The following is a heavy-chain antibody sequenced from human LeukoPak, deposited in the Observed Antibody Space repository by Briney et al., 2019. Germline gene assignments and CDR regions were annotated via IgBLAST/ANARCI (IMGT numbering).Heavy chain of an antibody. CDR3: VLNYYDSSGSKVYFDY. J-gene: IGHJ4*02. Sequence: AGGSLRLSCAASGFTFSSYSMNWVRQAPGKGLEWVSYISSSSSTIYYADSVKGRFTISRDNAKNSLYLQMNSLRAEDTAVYYCVLNYYDSSGSKVYFDYWGQGTLVTVSS. CDR1: GFTFSSYS. D-gene: IGHD3-22*01. CDR2: ISSSSSTI. V-gene: IGHV3-48*01.